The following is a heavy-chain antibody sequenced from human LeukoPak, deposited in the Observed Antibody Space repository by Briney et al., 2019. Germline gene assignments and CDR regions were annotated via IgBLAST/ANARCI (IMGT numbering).Heavy chain of an antibody. Sequence: ASVKVSCKASGYTFTGHYMHWVRQAPGQGLEWMGWINPNSGGTNYAQKFQGRVTMTRDTSISTAYMELSRLRSDDTAVYYCARDHRVAGHFDYWGQGTLVTVSS. D-gene: IGHD6-19*01. CDR1: GYTFTGHY. CDR2: INPNSGGT. V-gene: IGHV1-2*02. J-gene: IGHJ4*02. CDR3: ARDHRVAGHFDY.